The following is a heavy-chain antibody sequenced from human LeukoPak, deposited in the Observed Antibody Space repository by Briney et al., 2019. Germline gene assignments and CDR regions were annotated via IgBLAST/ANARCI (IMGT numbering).Heavy chain of an antibody. CDR1: GGSISSSSYY. D-gene: IGHD3-10*01. J-gene: IGHJ4*02. V-gene: IGHV4-39*02. CDR2: IYYSGST. CDR3: ARDRRGGSGSYYPLDY. Sequence: SETLSLTCTVSGGSISSSSYYWGWIRQPPGKGLEWIGSIYYSGSTYYNPSLKSRVTISVDTSKNQFSLKLSSVTAADTAVYYCARDRRGGSGSYYPLDYWGQGTLVTVSS.